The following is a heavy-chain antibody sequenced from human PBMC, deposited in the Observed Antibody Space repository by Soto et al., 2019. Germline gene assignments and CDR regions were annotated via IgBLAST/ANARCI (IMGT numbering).Heavy chain of an antibody. Sequence: QVQLVQSGAEVRKPGASVKVSCKASGYTFSDYYIHWVRQAPGQGLEWMGWINPNSGGTKYAPKSQGGVTMTRDTSITTAYMELSRLRSGDTAVYYCARDPATAKPEGVDFWGQGTLVTVSS. J-gene: IGHJ4*02. CDR3: ARDPATAKPEGVDF. D-gene: IGHD1-1*01. CDR2: INPNSGGT. V-gene: IGHV1-2*02. CDR1: GYTFSDYY.